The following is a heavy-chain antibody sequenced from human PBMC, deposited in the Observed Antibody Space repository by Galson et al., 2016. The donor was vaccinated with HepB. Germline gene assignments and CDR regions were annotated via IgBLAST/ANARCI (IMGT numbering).Heavy chain of an antibody. CDR2: IYYSGST. CDR1: GGSISSYY. D-gene: IGHD4-17*01. J-gene: IGHJ4*02. Sequence: LSLTCTVSGGSISSYYWSWIRQPPGKGLEWIGYIYYSGSTNYNPSLKSRVTISVDTSKNQFSLKLSSVTAADTAVYYCARGDDYGDLYFDYWGQGTLVTVSS. CDR3: ARGDDYGDLYFDY. V-gene: IGHV4-59*01.